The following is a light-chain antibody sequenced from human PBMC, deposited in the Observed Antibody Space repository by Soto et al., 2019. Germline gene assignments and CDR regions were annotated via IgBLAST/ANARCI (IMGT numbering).Light chain of an antibody. CDR2: GAF. J-gene: IGKJ1*01. CDR3: QQYNNWLTWT. Sequence: ELVMSQSPATLSPSPGVGVALSCRASQSVNSDLAWYQQKPGQAPRLLIHGAFTRATGIPARFSGSGSGTEFTLTISSLQSEDFAVYYCQQYNNWLTWTFGQGTKVDIK. CDR1: QSVNSD. V-gene: IGKV3-15*01.